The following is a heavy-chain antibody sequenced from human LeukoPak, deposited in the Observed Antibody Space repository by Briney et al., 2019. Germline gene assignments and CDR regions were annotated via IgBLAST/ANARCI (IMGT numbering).Heavy chain of an antibody. D-gene: IGHD2-15*01. CDR2: ITTSDGNT. CDR1: GFTFSSYT. V-gene: IGHV3-23*01. CDR3: AKDRSSGGSCYNY. Sequence: GGSLRLSCAASGFTFSSYTMSWVRQAPGKGLEWVSTITTSDGNTYYADSVKGRFTISRDNSENTVYLQMNSLRVEDTAIYYCAKDRSSGGSCYNYWGRGTQVTVSS. J-gene: IGHJ4*02.